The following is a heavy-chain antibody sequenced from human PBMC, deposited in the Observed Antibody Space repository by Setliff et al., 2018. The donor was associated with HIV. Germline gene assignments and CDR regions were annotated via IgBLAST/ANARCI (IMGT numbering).Heavy chain of an antibody. CDR1: GGTFSSYA. CDR2: IIPIFGTA. J-gene: IGHJ6*03. V-gene: IGHV1-69*05. D-gene: IGHD6-25*01. Sequence: SVKVSCKASGGTFSSYAISWVRQAPGQGLEWMGGIIPIFGTANYAQKFQGRVTITTDESTSTAYMELSSLRSEDTAAYYCARWVDDNSEGSYYHYMDVWGNGASVTVSS. CDR3: ARWVDDNSEGSYYHYMDV.